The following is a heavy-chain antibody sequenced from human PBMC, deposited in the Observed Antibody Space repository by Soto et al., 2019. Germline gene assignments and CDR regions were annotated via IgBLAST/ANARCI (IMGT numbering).Heavy chain of an antibody. CDR3: ARDHSGYDSSPY. Sequence: PSETLSLTCAVSGGSISSSYYWSWIRQPPGKGLEWIGYFFYTGITNYNPSLKSRVTISVDTSKNQLSLQVTSVTAADTAVYYCARDHSGYDSSPYWGQGTLVTVSS. D-gene: IGHD5-12*01. CDR1: GGSISSSYY. V-gene: IGHV4-61*01. CDR2: FFYTGIT. J-gene: IGHJ4*02.